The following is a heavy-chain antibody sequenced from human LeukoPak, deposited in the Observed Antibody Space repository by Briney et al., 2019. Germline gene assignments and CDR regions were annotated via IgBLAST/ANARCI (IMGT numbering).Heavy chain of an antibody. CDR1: GFTFSSYS. CDR2: ISSSSSYI. CDR3: ARDPLILTGSGFDL. J-gene: IGHJ2*01. V-gene: IGHV3-21*01. Sequence: PGGSLRLSCAASGFTFSSYSMNWVRQAPGKGLEWVSSISSSSSYIYYADSVKGRFTISRDNAKNSLYLQMNSLRAEDTAVYYCARDPLILTGSGFDLWGRGTLVTVSS. D-gene: IGHD3-9*01.